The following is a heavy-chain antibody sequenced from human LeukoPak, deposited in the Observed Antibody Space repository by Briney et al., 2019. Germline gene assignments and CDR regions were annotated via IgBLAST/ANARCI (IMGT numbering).Heavy chain of an antibody. V-gene: IGHV3-23*01. Sequence: PGGSLRLSCAASGFTFSSSAIGWVRQAPGKGLEWVSAISNNGGYTYYAASVQGRFTISRDNSKSTLCLQMNSLRAEDTAVYYCAKQLGYCSDGSCYFPYWGQGTLVTVSS. CDR3: AKQLGYCSDGSCYFPY. J-gene: IGHJ4*02. CDR1: GFTFSSSA. CDR2: ISNNGGYT. D-gene: IGHD2-15*01.